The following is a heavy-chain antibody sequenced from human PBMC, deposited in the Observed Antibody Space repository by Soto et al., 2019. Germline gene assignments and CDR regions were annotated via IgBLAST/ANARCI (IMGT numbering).Heavy chain of an antibody. CDR1: GVSITGSY. J-gene: IGHJ4*02. CDR3: ARDMPYGAGSLAGCDY. CDR2: VYHSGTT. V-gene: IGHV4-59*01. Sequence: SETLSLTCSVSGVSITGSYWSWIRQPPGKTLEWIGYVYHSGTTTYNPSLKSRVSISVDTSKNQFSLRLTSVIAADTAVYYCARDMPYGAGSLAGCDYWGQGILVP. D-gene: IGHD1-26*01.